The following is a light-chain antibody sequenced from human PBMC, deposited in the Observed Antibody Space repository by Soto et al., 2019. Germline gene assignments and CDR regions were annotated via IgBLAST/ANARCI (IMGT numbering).Light chain of an antibody. CDR3: QSYDSGLSGPVV. V-gene: IGLV1-40*01. CDR2: GNN. CDR1: SSNIGAGYD. J-gene: IGLJ2*01. Sequence: QSVLTQPPSVSGAPGQRVTISCTGSSSNIGAGYDVHWYQQLPGTAPKLLIFGNNNRPSGVPDRFSGSKSGTSASLAITGLQAEDEADYYCQSYDSGLSGPVVFGGGTKLTVL.